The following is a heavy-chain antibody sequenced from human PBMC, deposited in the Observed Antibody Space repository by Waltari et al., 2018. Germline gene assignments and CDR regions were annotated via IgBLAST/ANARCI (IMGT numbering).Heavy chain of an antibody. Sequence: QVHLVQSGTEVKQPGASVKVSCKASGYRFTSYGITWVRQAPGQGLEWMGWINTYEGNTNYGQELQGRLTMTTDTSTSTAYMELRSLRSDDTAVYYCARVPALGAGTSNWFDPWGQGTLVTVSS. CDR1: GYRFTSYG. CDR2: INTYEGNT. CDR3: ARVPALGAGTSNWFDP. V-gene: IGHV1-18*01. D-gene: IGHD6-19*01. J-gene: IGHJ5*02.